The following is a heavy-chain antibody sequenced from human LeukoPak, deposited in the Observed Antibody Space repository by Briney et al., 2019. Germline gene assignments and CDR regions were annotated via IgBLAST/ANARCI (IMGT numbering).Heavy chain of an antibody. CDR3: ARLLAGCPGGRCRAHFDY. V-gene: IGHV4-61*10. D-gene: IGHD2-15*01. J-gene: IGHJ4*02. CDR2: IYYSGST. CDR1: GGSISSGSYY. Sequence: PSETLSLTCTVSGGSISSGSYYWRWIRQPAGKGLEWIGRIYYSGSTNYNPSLKSRVTMSVDTSKNQFSLNLNSVTAADPAVYYCARLLAGCPGGRCRAHFDYWGQGTLATVSS.